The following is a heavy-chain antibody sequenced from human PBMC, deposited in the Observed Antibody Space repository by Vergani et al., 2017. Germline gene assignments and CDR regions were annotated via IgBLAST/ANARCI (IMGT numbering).Heavy chain of an antibody. J-gene: IGHJ6*02. CDR3: ARFVAVRGVNQYYYYGMDV. CDR2: INHSGST. V-gene: IGHV4-34*01. Sequence: QVQLQQWGAGLLKPSETLSLTCAVYGGSFSGYYCSWIRQPPGKGLEWIGEINHSGSTNYNPSLKSRVTISVDTTKNQFSLKLSSVTAADTAVYYCARFVAVRGVNQYYYYGMDVWGQGTMVTVSS. D-gene: IGHD3-10*01. CDR1: GGSFSGYY.